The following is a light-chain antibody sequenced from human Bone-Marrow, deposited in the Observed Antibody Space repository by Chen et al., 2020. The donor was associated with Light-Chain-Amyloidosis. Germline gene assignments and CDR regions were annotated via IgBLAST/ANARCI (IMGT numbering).Light chain of an antibody. Sequence: QSALTQPASVSGSPGPSITISCTGTSSDVGGYKHVSWYQHHPGKAPKLMIYEVSNRPSGISNRFSGSKSGNTASLSISGLQAEDEADYYCSSYTSSVSYVFGSGTKVTVL. V-gene: IGLV2-14*01. CDR1: SSDVGGYKH. J-gene: IGLJ1*01. CDR3: SSYTSSVSYV. CDR2: EVS.